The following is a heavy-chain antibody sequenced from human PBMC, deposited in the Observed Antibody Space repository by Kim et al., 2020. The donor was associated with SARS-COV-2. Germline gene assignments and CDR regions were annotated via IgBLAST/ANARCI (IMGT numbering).Heavy chain of an antibody. J-gene: IGHJ4*02. D-gene: IGHD3-3*01. CDR2: ISSSSSTI. V-gene: IGHV3-48*04. Sequence: GGSLRLSCAASGFTFSSYSMNWVRQAPGKGLEWVSYISSSSSTIYYADSVKGRFTISRDNAKNSLYLQMNSLRAEDTAVYYCARDSSNEWLWRLFDYWGQGTLVTVSS. CDR1: GFTFSSYS. CDR3: ARDSSNEWLWRLFDY.